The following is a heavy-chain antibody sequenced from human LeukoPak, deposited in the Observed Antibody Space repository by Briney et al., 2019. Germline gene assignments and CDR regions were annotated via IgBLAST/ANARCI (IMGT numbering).Heavy chain of an antibody. CDR3: AKHSSGTFHFDY. J-gene: IGHJ4*02. CDR1: GFNFRSYA. Sequence: GGSLRLSCAASGFNFRSYAMDWLRQAPGKGLEWVSSLSDSGSNTYYPDSVKGRFTISRDNSKDTLYLQMDSLRAEDTAVYYCAKHSSGTFHFDYWGQGTLVTVSS. D-gene: IGHD2-15*01. V-gene: IGHV3-23*01. CDR2: LSDSGSNT.